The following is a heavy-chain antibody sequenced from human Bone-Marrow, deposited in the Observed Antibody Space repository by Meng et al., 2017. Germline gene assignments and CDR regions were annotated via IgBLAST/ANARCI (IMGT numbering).Heavy chain of an antibody. D-gene: IGHD3-10*01. CDR2: IRSKAYGGTT. V-gene: IGHV3-49*03. CDR3: TRKSVRGIDY. J-gene: IGHJ4*02. CDR1: GFTFGDYA. Sequence: LSLTCTASGFTFGDYAMSWFRQAPGKGLEWVGFIRSKAYGGTTEYAASVKGRFTISRDDSKSIAYLQMNSLKTEDTAVYYCTRKSVRGIDYWGQGTLVTVSS.